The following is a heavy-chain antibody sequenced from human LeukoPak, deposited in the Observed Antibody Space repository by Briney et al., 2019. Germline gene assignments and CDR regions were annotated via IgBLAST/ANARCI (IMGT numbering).Heavy chain of an antibody. Sequence: GGSLRLSCAASGPTVTNNYMSRVRQAPGKGLEWVSVIYSAGSTYYADSVKGRFTISRDNSKNTVYLQMNSLRAEDTAVYYCARDSGYSSGWSGFDPWGQGTLVTVSS. J-gene: IGHJ5*02. D-gene: IGHD6-19*01. CDR2: IYSAGST. V-gene: IGHV3-66*01. CDR3: ARDSGYSSGWSGFDP. CDR1: GPTVTNNY.